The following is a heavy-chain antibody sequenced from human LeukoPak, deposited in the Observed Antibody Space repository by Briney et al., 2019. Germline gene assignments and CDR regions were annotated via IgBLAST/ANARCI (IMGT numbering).Heavy chain of an antibody. D-gene: IGHD2-15*01. CDR3: ARDGTRLDCSGGSCEYYFDY. CDR1: GGTFSSYV. J-gene: IGHJ4*02. V-gene: IGHV1-69*04. CDR2: IIPIFGIA. Sequence: SVKVSCKASGGTFSSYVISWVRQAPGQGLEWMGRIIPIFGIANYAQKFQGRVTITADKSTSTAYMELSSLRSEDTAVYYCARDGTRLDCSGGSCEYYFDYWGQGTLVTVSS.